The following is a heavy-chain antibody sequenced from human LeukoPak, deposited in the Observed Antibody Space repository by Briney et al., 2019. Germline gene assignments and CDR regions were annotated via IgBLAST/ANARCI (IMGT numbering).Heavy chain of an antibody. Sequence: GGSLRLSCAASGFTFDDYAMHWVRQAPGKGLEWVSGISWNSGSIGYADSVKGRFTISRDNAKNSLYLQMNSLRAEDTALYYCAKSGSYRTPIDYWGQGTLVTVSS. CDR2: ISWNSGSI. CDR3: AKSGSYRTPIDY. J-gene: IGHJ4*01. V-gene: IGHV3-9*01. D-gene: IGHD1-26*01. CDR1: GFTFDDYA.